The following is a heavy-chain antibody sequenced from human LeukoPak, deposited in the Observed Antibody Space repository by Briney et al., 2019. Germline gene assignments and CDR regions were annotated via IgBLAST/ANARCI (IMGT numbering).Heavy chain of an antibody. J-gene: IGHJ4*02. Sequence: GGSLRLSCAASGFTFSSYAMHWVRQAPGKGLEWVAVISYDGSNKYYADSVKGRFTISRDNSKNTLYLQMNSLRAEDTAVYYCAGSRGDFDYWGQGTLVTVSS. CDR2: ISYDGSNK. CDR3: AGSRGDFDY. CDR1: GFTFSSYA. D-gene: IGHD3-16*01. V-gene: IGHV3-30*14.